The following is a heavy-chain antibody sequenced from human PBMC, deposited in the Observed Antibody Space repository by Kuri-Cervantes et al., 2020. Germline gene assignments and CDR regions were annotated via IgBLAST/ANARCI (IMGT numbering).Heavy chain of an antibody. CDR2: IKQDGSEK. D-gene: IGHD4-17*01. CDR3: ARWDYAGY. V-gene: IGHV3-7*01. CDR1: GFTFSSYW. Sequence: GESLKISCAASGFTFSSYWMSWVRQAPGKGLEWVANIKQDGSEKYYVDSVKGRFTISRDNAQNSLYLQMNSLRAEDTAVYYCARWDYAGYWGQGTLVTVSS. J-gene: IGHJ4*02.